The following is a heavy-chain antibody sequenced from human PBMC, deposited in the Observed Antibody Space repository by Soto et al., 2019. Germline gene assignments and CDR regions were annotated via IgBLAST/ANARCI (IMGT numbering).Heavy chain of an antibody. V-gene: IGHV3-15*01. D-gene: IGHD3-10*01. CDR1: GFTFSNAW. J-gene: IGHJ4*02. CDR2: VKSKTHGGTT. Sequence: PWGCLRLSCVGSGFTFSNAWMSWVRQAPGKGLEWVGRVKSKTHGGTTDYAAPVKGRFTISRDDSENTVFLQMNSLKTEYTAVYYCATGGYYPDYWGKGNLVTVS. CDR3: ATGGYYPDY.